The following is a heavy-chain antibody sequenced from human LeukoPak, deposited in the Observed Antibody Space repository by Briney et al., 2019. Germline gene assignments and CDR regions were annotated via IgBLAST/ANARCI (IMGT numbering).Heavy chain of an antibody. V-gene: IGHV4-34*01. Sequence: SETLSLTSQQYRGSFSGYYWRWIRQPPGKGLKWIGEINHSGSTNYNPSLKSRVTISVDTSKNQFSLKLSSVTAADTAVYYCARGQAAGATYYYDSSGFYPFDYWGQGTLVTVSS. CDR2: INHSGST. D-gene: IGHD3-22*01. CDR1: RGSFSGYY. J-gene: IGHJ4*02. CDR3: ARGQAAGATYYYDSSGFYPFDY.